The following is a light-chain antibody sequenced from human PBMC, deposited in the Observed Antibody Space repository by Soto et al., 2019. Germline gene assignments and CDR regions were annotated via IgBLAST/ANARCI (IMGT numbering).Light chain of an antibody. CDR1: SSDVGGYNY. Sequence: QSALTQPPSASGSPGQSVTISCTGTSSDVGGYNYVSWYQQHPGKVPKVMIYEVSKRPSGVPDRFSGSKSGNTASLTVSGLQAEDEADYYCSSYAGTNILYVFGTGTKLTVL. CDR2: EVS. J-gene: IGLJ1*01. CDR3: SSYAGTNILYV. V-gene: IGLV2-8*01.